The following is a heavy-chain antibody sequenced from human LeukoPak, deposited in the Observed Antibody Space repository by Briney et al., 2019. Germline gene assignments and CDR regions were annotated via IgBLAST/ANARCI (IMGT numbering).Heavy chain of an antibody. D-gene: IGHD3-9*01. CDR2: ISYDGSNK. J-gene: IGHJ4*02. CDR3: ARDQGYYDILTGYHLFDY. Sequence: GGSLRLSCAASGFTFSSYAMHWVRQAPGKGLEWVAVISYDGSNKYYADPVKGRFTISRDNSKNTLYLQMNSLRAEDTAVYYCARDQGYYDILTGYHLFDYWGQGTLVTVSS. CDR1: GFTFSSYA. V-gene: IGHV3-30-3*01.